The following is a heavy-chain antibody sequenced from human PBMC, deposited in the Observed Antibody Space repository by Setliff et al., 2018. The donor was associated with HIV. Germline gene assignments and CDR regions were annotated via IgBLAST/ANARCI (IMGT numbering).Heavy chain of an antibody. Sequence: GGSLRLSCAASGFTFSGSPIHWVRQASGKGLEWLGRIKTRADNYATAYAASVKGRFTISRDDSMNTAYLQMNSLRAEDTAVYYCARDPGSGWYVNRYLDYWGQGTLVTVSS. J-gene: IGHJ4*02. CDR1: GFTFSGSP. CDR3: ARDPGSGWYVNRYLDY. D-gene: IGHD6-19*01. V-gene: IGHV3-73*01. CDR2: IKTRADNYAT.